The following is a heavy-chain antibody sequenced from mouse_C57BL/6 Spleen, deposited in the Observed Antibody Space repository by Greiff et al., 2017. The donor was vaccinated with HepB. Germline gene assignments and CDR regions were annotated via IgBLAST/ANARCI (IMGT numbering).Heavy chain of an antibody. CDR1: GFTFNTYA. CDR2: IRSKSSNYAT. D-gene: IGHD1-1*01. CDR3: VRDQLYYYGSSYKYFDV. V-gene: IGHV10-3*01. J-gene: IGHJ1*03. Sequence: EVKLVESGGGLVQPKGSLKLSCAASGFTFNTYAMHWVRQAPGKGLEWVARIRSKSSNYATYYADSVKDRFTISRDDSQSMLYLQMNNLKTEDTAMYYCVRDQLYYYGSSYKYFDVWGTGTTVTVSS.